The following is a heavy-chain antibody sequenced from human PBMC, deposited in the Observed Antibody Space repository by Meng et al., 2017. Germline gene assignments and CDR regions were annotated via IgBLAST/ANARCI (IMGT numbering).Heavy chain of an antibody. Sequence: QGQLKQGGAGRLKPSETLSLTWAVYGGSFSGYYWSWIRQPPGKGLEWIGEINHSGSTNYNPSLKSRVTISGDTSKNQFSLKLSSVTAADTAVYYCARARRAGSVVTAIRNWGQGTLVTVSS. CDR3: ARARRAGSVVTAIRN. J-gene: IGHJ1*01. CDR1: GGSFSGYY. D-gene: IGHD2-21*02. CDR2: INHSGST. V-gene: IGHV4-34*02.